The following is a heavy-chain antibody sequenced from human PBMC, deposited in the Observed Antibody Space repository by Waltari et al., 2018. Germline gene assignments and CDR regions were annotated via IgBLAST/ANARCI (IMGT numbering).Heavy chain of an antibody. CDR1: GFTFSSYW. D-gene: IGHD5-18*01. J-gene: IGHJ6*02. CDR2: IKQDGSEK. CDR3: ARDCPSYGYDCYYYGMDV. Sequence: EVQLVESGGGLVQPGGSLRLSCAASGFTFSSYWISWVRQAPGKGLEWVANIKQDGSEKYYVDSVKGRFTISRDNAKNSLYLQMNSLRAEDTAVYYCARDCPSYGYDCYYYGMDVWGQGTTVTVSS. V-gene: IGHV3-7*01.